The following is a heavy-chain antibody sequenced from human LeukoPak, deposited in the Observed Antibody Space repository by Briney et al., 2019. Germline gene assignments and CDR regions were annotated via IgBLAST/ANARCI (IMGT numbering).Heavy chain of an antibody. Sequence: GGSLRLSCEVSGFTLRSYWMHWVRQAPGKGLVWVSRINSVGTSTSYADSVKGRFTISRDNAKNTLYLQMNSLRAEDTAIYYCARDHHTSSVDFDYWGQGTLVTVSS. CDR1: GFTLRSYW. D-gene: IGHD6-6*01. J-gene: IGHJ4*02. V-gene: IGHV3-74*01. CDR3: ARDHHTSSVDFDY. CDR2: INSVGTST.